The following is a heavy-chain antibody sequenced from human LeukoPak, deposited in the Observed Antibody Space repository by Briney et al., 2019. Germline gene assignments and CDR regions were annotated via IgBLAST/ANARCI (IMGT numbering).Heavy chain of an antibody. CDR3: AKPPAGGSPYYYYGMDV. D-gene: IGHD3-10*01. Sequence: GGSLRLSCAASGFTFSSYGMHWVRQAPGKGLEWVAVISYDGSNKYYADSVKGRFTISRDNSKNTLYLQMNSLRADDTAVYYCAKPPAGGSPYYYYGMDVWGQGTTVTVSS. J-gene: IGHJ6*02. CDR2: ISYDGSNK. CDR1: GFTFSSYG. V-gene: IGHV3-30*18.